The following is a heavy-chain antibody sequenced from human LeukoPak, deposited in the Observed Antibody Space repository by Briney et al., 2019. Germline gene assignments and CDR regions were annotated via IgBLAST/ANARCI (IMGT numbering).Heavy chain of an antibody. CDR1: GFTFSSYS. V-gene: IGHV3-21*01. CDR3: ARDSSRYYYDSSGHCPDY. CDR2: ISSSSSYI. J-gene: IGHJ4*02. D-gene: IGHD3-22*01. Sequence: PGGSLRLSCAASGFTFSSYSMNWVRQAPGEGLEWVSSISSSSSYIYYADSVKGRFTISRDNAKNSLYLQMNSLRAEDTAVYYCARDSSRYYYDSSGHCPDYWGQGTLVTVSS.